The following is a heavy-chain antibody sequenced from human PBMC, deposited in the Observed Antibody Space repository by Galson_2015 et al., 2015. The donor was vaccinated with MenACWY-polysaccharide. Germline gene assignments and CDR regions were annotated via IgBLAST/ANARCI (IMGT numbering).Heavy chain of an antibody. Sequence: TCTVSGASVTSGGYYWSWLRQPPGEGLEWIGFNSYSGKANYNPSLKSRVTISIDTSKNQFSLRLSSVTPADTAIYYCAREPTYSGSFGWFDPWGQGTLVTVSS. CDR2: NSYSGKA. CDR3: AREPTYSGSFGWFDP. CDR1: GASVTSGGYY. V-gene: IGHV4-61*08. D-gene: IGHD1-26*01. J-gene: IGHJ5*02.